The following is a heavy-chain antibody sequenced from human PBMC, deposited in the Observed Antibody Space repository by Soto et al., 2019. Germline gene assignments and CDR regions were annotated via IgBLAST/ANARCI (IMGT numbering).Heavy chain of an antibody. D-gene: IGHD6-13*01. V-gene: IGHV3-21*01. CDR3: ARVRTNSSSWYYYYYYGMDV. Sequence: GGSLRLSCAASGFTFSSYSMNWVRQAPGKGLEWVSSISSSSSYIYYADSVKGRFTISRDNAKNSLYLQMNSLRAEDTAVYYCARVRTNSSSWYYYYYYGMDVWGQGTTVTVSS. CDR1: GFTFSSYS. J-gene: IGHJ6*02. CDR2: ISSSSSYI.